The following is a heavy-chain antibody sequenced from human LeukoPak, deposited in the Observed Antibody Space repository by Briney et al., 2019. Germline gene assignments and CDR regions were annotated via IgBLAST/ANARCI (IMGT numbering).Heavy chain of an antibody. V-gene: IGHV3-48*03. CDR1: GFTFSSYV. Sequence: GGSLRLSCAASGFTFSSYVMSWVRQAPGKGLEWVSTISSSGSTIYYADSVKGRFTISRDNAKNSLYLQMNSLRAEDTAVYYCARTSGSYYHFDYWGQGTLVTVSS. CDR2: ISSSGSTI. J-gene: IGHJ4*02. D-gene: IGHD1-26*01. CDR3: ARTSGSYYHFDY.